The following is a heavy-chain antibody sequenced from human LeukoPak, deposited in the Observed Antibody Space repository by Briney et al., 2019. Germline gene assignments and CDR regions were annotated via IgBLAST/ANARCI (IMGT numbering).Heavy chain of an antibody. J-gene: IGHJ5*02. D-gene: IGHD5-18*01. V-gene: IGHV1-2*02. CDR3: ARDDGVGGYSYVPNDNSFDP. Sequence: ASVKVSCKASGYTFTGYYMHWVRQAPGQGLEGMGWINPNSGGTNYAQKFQGRVTMTRDTSISTAYMELSRLRSDDTAVYYCARDDGVGGYSYVPNDNSFDPWGQGTLVTVSS. CDR2: INPNSGGT. CDR1: GYTFTGYY.